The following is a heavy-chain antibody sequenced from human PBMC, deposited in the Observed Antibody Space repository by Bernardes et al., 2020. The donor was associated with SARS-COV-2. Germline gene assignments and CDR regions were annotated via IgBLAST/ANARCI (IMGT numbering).Heavy chain of an antibody. V-gene: IGHV3-30*18. Sequence: GGSLRLSCLASEFTFSTYAMHWVRQAPGKGLEWVSGISSDGNKTFYGDTVKGRFTISRDNSMNTLYLQMNSLRTNDTAKYYCAKEQSSQKKFGMGVWGQGTTVTVSS. D-gene: IGHD6-13*01. J-gene: IGHJ6*02. CDR1: EFTFSTYA. CDR2: ISSDGNKT. CDR3: AKEQSSQKKFGMGV.